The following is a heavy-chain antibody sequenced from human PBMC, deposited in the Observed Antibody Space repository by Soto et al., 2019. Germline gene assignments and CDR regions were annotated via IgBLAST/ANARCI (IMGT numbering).Heavy chain of an antibody. D-gene: IGHD3-22*01. CDR1: GYSFTSYW. CDR2: IDPSDSYT. V-gene: IGHV5-10-1*01. J-gene: IGHJ3*02. CDR3: ARYSSGYSDPPEAFDI. Sequence: GDSLKISCKGSGYSFTSYWISWVRQMPGKGLEWMGRIDPSDSYTNYSPSFQGHVTISADKSISTAYLQWSSLKASDTAMYYCARYSSGYSDPPEAFDIWGQGTMVTVSS.